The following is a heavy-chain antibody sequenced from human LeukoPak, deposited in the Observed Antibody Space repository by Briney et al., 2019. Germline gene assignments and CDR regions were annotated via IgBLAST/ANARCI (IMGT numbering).Heavy chain of an antibody. CDR3: ARDWGSGWSLDY. D-gene: IGHD6-19*01. V-gene: IGHV4-4*02. J-gene: IGHJ4*02. Sequence: PSETLSLTCAVSGGSISSSNWWSWVRQPPGKGLERIGEIYHSGSTNYNPSLKSRVTISVDKSKNQFSLKLSSVTAADTAVYYCARDWGSGWSLDYWGQGTLVTVSS. CDR1: GGSISSSNW. CDR2: IYHSGST.